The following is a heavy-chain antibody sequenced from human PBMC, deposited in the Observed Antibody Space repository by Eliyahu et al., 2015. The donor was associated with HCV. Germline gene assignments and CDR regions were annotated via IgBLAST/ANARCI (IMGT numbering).Heavy chain of an antibody. CDR1: GLTFSNYW. V-gene: IGHV3-7*01. J-gene: IGHJ4*02. Sequence: EVQLVESGGGFVXPGGSLRLXCVASGLTFSNYWMTWVRQAPGKGLEWLANIKEDGSETYYVDHVKGRFTIARDNAKNILYLQMNGLRIEDTAVYYCTSTNVAAAGFSWGQGTLVTVSS. D-gene: IGHD6-13*01. CDR2: IKEDGSET. CDR3: TSTNVAAAGFS.